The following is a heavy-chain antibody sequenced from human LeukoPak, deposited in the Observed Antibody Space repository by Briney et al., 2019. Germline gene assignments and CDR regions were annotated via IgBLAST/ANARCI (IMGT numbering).Heavy chain of an antibody. J-gene: IGHJ4*02. CDR1: GFSVSNNY. D-gene: IGHD3-10*01. V-gene: IGHV3-66*01. CDR3: GRGGGYGSGSKIDY. CDR2: IHRDGST. Sequence: PGGSLRLSCVASGFSVSNNYVSWVRQAPGKGLEWVAVIHRDGSTYYAASVRGRFTISRDNSNNTVFLQMNRLRDEDTAVYYCGRGGGYGSGSKIDYWGQGTLIIVSS.